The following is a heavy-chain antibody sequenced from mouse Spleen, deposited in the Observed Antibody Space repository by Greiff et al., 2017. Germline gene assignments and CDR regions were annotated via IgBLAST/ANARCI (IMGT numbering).Heavy chain of an antibody. CDR1: GYTFTSYW. CDR3: ARGTYYRYDVEFAY. CDR2: IDPSDSYT. Sequence: QVQLKQPGAELVKPGASVKLSCKASGYTFTSYWMQWVKQRPGQGLEWIGEIDPSDSYTNYNQKFKGKATLTVDTSSSTAYMQLSSLTSEDSAVYYCARGTYYRYDVEFAYWGQGTLVTVSA. V-gene: IGHV1-50*01. D-gene: IGHD2-14*01. J-gene: IGHJ3*01.